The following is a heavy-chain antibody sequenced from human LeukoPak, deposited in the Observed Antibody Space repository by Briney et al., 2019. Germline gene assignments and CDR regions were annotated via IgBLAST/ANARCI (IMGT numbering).Heavy chain of an antibody. CDR3: TRMCYGINEERDY. V-gene: IGHV3-73*01. CDR2: IRSKAKSYAT. Sequence: GSLRLSCAASGFTFSASTMHWVRQASGKGLEWVGRIRSKAKSYATAYAASVMGRFTISRDDSKNTAYLQMNSLKTGDTAVYYCTRMCYGINEERDYWGQGILVTVSS. J-gene: IGHJ4*02. D-gene: IGHD4-17*01. CDR1: GFTFSAST.